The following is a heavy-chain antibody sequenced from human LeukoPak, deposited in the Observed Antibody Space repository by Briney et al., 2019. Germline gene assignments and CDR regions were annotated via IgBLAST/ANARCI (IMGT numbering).Heavy chain of an antibody. D-gene: IGHD1-26*01. Sequence: GSLRLYCAASGFTFHLYAMHWVRLAPGKGLEWIGEINHSGSTNYNPSLKSRVTMSVDTSKNQFSLKLSSVTAADTAVYYCARDGGRDSGSYYEDCWGQGTLVTVSS. J-gene: IGHJ4*02. CDR1: GFTFHLYA. V-gene: IGHV4-34*01. CDR2: INHSGST. CDR3: ARDGGRDSGSYYEDC.